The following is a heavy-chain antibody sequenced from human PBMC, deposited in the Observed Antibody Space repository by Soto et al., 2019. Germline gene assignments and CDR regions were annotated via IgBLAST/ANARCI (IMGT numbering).Heavy chain of an antibody. V-gene: IGHV3-13*01. Sequence: GGSLRLSCAASGFTFSSYDMHWFRQATGKGLEWVSAIGTAGDTYYPGSVKGRFTISRENAKNSLYLQMNSLRAEDTAVYYCARAKVRETYYFDYWGQGTLVTVSS. J-gene: IGHJ4*02. CDR1: GFTFSSYD. D-gene: IGHD3-10*01. CDR2: IGTAGDT. CDR3: ARAKVRETYYFDY.